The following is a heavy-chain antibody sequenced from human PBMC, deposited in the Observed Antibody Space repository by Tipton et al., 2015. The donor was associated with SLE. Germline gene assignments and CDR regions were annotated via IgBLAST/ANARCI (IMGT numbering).Heavy chain of an antibody. CDR3: ARGKVTWRGAIIGVDV. D-gene: IGHD2-21*02. CDR1: GGSISSYY. CDR2: IYHGGST. J-gene: IGHJ6*02. Sequence: TLSLTCTVSGGSISSYYWSWIRQPPGKGLEWLGYIYHGGSTNYNPSLKSRVTMPVDTSKNQVSLKLTSVTAADTAVYYCARGKVTWRGAIIGVDVWGQGTTVTVSS. V-gene: IGHV4-59*08.